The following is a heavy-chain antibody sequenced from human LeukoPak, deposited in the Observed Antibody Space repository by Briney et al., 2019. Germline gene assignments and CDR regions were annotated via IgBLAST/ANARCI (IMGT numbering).Heavy chain of an antibody. CDR3: VKSFLRVGYDILTGYSRDHYFDY. CDR2: IRYDGSNK. V-gene: IGHV3-30*02. Sequence: AGGSLRLSCAASGFTFSSYGMHWVRQAPGKGLEWVAFIRYDGSNKYYADSVKGRFTISRDNSKNTLYLQMNSLRAEDTAVYYCVKSFLRVGYDILTGYSRDHYFDYWGQGTLVTVSS. J-gene: IGHJ4*02. D-gene: IGHD3-9*01. CDR1: GFTFSSYG.